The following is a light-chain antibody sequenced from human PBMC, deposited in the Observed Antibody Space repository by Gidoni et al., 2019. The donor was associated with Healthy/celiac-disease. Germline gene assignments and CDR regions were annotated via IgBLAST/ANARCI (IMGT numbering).Light chain of an antibody. CDR2: DAS. CDR1: KSVSSY. J-gene: IGKJ1*01. Sequence: EIVFTQSPATLSLSPGETATLSCSASKSVSSYLAWYHQKPGQSPRLLIYDASNRATGIPARFSGSGSGTDFTLTISCLEPEDFAVYYGQQRSNWPRTFXQXTKVEIK. CDR3: QQRSNWPRT. V-gene: IGKV3-11*01.